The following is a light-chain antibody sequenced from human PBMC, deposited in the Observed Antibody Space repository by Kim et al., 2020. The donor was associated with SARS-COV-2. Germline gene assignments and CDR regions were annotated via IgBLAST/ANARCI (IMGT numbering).Light chain of an antibody. CDR3: SSYIRGSTNYV. V-gene: IGLV2-14*01. CDR1: SSDVSGYKS. J-gene: IGLJ1*01. CDR2: EVG. Sequence: SITPSSTGTSSDVSGYKSVSWYQQHPGKAPKLVIYEVGNRPSGVSIRFSGSKSGNTASLTISGLQAEDEADYYCSSYIRGSTNYVFGTGTKVTVL.